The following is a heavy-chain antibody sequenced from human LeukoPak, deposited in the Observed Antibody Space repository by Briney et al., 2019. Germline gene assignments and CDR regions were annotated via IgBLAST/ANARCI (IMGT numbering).Heavy chain of an antibody. Sequence: GGSLRLSCAASGFTFTIYWMSWVRQAPGKGLEWVAAIWFDGVRKYYADSVKGRLTISRDSSKNTLYLQMNSLRVDDTAVYYCARNAFSGYFDWGQGTLVTVSS. J-gene: IGHJ4*02. V-gene: IGHV3-33*08. CDR3: ARNAFSGYFD. CDR1: GFTFTIYW. CDR2: IWFDGVRK. D-gene: IGHD5-12*01.